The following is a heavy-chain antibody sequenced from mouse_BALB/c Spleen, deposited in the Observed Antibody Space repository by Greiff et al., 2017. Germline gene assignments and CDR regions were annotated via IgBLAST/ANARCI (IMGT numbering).Heavy chain of an antibody. CDR3: ARHELGLRAMDY. V-gene: IGHV5-6-5*01. D-gene: IGHD3-1*01. CDR1: GFTFSSYA. J-gene: IGHJ4*01. CDR2: ISSGGST. Sequence: EVKLVESGGGLVKPGGSLKLSCAASGFTFSSYAMSWVRQTPEKRLEWVASISSGGSTYYPDTVKGRFTISRDNAKNTLYLQMSSLKSEDTAMYYCARHELGLRAMDYWGQGTSVTVSS.